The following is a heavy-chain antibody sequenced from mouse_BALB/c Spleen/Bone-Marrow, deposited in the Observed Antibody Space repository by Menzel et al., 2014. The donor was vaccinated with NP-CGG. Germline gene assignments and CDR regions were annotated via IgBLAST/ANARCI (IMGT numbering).Heavy chain of an antibody. CDR2: ISSGGSYT. V-gene: IGHV5-9-4*01. CDR1: GFTFSSYA. D-gene: IGHD1-2*01. J-gene: IGHJ2*01. CDR3: ARVPYSEGYFDY. Sequence: EVMLVESGGGLVKPGGSLKVSCVASGFTFSSYAMSWVRQSPEKRLEWVAEISSGGSYTYYPDTVTGRFTISRDNAKNTLYLEMSSLTSEDTAMYYCARVPYSEGYFDYWGQGTTLTVSS.